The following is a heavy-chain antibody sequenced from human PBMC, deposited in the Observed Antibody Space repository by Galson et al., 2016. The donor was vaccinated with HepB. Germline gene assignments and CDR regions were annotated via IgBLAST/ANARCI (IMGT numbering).Heavy chain of an antibody. J-gene: IGHJ4*02. Sequence: ETLSLTCDVSGGSISSNYWWGWVRQSPEKGFEWIGEIYETGTANYNPSSTSRATISVDKSKNQISLRLDSVTAADTAVYYCTRGNLGTSATMAFDYWGQGTLVTVSS. V-gene: IGHV4-4*02. CDR2: IYETGTA. CDR3: TRGNLGTSATMAFDY. D-gene: IGHD4/OR15-4a*01. CDR1: GGSISSNYW.